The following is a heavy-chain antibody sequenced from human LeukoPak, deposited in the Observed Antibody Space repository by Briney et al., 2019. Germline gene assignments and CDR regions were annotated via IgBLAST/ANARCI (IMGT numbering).Heavy chain of an antibody. Sequence: ETLSLTCSVSGYSISRGYYWGWVRQPPGKGLEWIGSMYHSGTTSYNPSLKSRVTMSADTSKNQFSLELRSVTAADTAVYYCARVLDYYGSGTRDFDYWGQGTLVTVSS. D-gene: IGHD3-10*01. CDR2: MYHSGTT. CDR1: GYSISRGYY. CDR3: ARVLDYYGSGTRDFDY. J-gene: IGHJ4*02. V-gene: IGHV4-38-2*02.